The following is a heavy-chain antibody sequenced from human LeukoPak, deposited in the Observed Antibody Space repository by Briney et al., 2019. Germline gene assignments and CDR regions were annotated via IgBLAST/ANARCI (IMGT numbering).Heavy chain of an antibody. CDR2: IKQDGSEI. CDR3: ATIEAVRFHY. V-gene: IGHV3-7*01. D-gene: IGHD6-19*01. Sequence: GGSLRLSCADSGFTFSSHWMSWVRQAPGKGLEWVANIKQDGSEIYYLDSVKGRFTISRDNAKNSLYLQMNSLRVEDTAVYYCATIEAVRFHYWGQGTLVSVSS. J-gene: IGHJ4*02. CDR1: GFTFSSHW.